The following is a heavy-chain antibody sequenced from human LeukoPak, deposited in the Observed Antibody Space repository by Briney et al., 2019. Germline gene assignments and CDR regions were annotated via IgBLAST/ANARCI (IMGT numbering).Heavy chain of an antibody. CDR2: ISDSGDNT. CDR3: ASHRGYCSGGTCYSAFFDY. Sequence: PGGSLRLSCAASEFAFGSYAMTWVRQAPGKGPEWVAAISDSGDNTYYTESMRGRFTISRDNSKNTLYLRMNSLRAEDTAVYYCASHRGYCSGGTCYSAFFDYWGQGTLVTVSS. V-gene: IGHV3-23*01. D-gene: IGHD2-15*01. J-gene: IGHJ4*02. CDR1: EFAFGSYA.